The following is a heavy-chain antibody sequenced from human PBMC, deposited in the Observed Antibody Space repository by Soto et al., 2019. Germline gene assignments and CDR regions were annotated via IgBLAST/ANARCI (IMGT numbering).Heavy chain of an antibody. V-gene: IGHV3-7*01. D-gene: IGHD6-13*01. J-gene: IGHJ6*02. CDR1: GFTFSSYW. Sequence: EVQLVESGGGLVQPGGSLRLSCAASGFTFSSYWMSWVRQAPGKGLEWVANIKQDGSEKYYVDSVKGRFTISRDNAKNSLYLQMNSLRAEATAVYYCASDISSPVDYYYGMDVWGQGTTVTVSS. CDR2: IKQDGSEK. CDR3: ASDISSPVDYYYGMDV.